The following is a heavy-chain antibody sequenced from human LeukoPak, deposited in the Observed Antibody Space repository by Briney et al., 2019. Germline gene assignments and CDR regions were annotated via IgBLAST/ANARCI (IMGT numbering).Heavy chain of an antibody. CDR1: GYSISSGYY. CDR3: ARDTDGYNYFDY. Sequence: SETLSLTCTVSGYSISSGYYWGWMRQPPGKGLEWIGSIYHSGSTYYNASLKSRVTISVDTSKNQFSLKLSSVTAADTAVYYCARDTDGYNYFDYWGQGTLVTVSS. D-gene: IGHD5-24*01. CDR2: IYHSGST. V-gene: IGHV4-38-2*02. J-gene: IGHJ4*02.